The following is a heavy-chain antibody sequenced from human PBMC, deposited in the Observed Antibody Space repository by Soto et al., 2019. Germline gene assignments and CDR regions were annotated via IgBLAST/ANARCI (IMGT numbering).Heavy chain of an antibody. CDR3: ARDRRGASSWGHDSFDI. V-gene: IGHV1-2*04. D-gene: IGHD3-16*01. CDR1: GYTFTGYY. Sequence: ASVKVSCKASGYTFTGYYMHWVRQAPGQGLEWMGWINPNSGGTNYAQKFQGWVTMTRDTSISTAYMELSRLRSDDTAVYYCARDRRGASSWGHDSFDIWGQGTVVT. CDR2: INPNSGGT. J-gene: IGHJ3*02.